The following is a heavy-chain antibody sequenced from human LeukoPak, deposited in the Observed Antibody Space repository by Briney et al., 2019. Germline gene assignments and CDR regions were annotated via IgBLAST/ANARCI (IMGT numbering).Heavy chain of an antibody. J-gene: IGHJ4*02. CDR1: GDSISSGDYS. CDR2: IYHCGST. Sequence: PSETLSLTCTVSGDSISSGDYSWSWIRQPPGKGLEWIGDIYHCGSTYYNPSLKSRLTISVDTSKNQFYMRLTSVTAADTAVYYCARDSHDYGDPVAFYWGQGTLVTVSS. CDR3: ARDSHDYGDPVAFY. D-gene: IGHD4-17*01. V-gene: IGHV4-30-4*01.